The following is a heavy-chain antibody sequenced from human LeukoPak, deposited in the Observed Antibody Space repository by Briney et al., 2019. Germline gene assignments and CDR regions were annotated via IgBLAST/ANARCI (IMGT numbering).Heavy chain of an antibody. CDR1: GGTFSGYA. D-gene: IGHD6-13*01. Sequence: GSSVKVSCKASGGTFSGYAISWVRQAPGQGLEWMGGIIPIFGTANYAQKFQGRVTITTDESTSTAYMELSSLRSEDTAVYYCARARIAAAGRAFDIWGQGTMVTVSS. J-gene: IGHJ3*02. CDR2: IIPIFGTA. V-gene: IGHV1-69*05. CDR3: ARARIAAAGRAFDI.